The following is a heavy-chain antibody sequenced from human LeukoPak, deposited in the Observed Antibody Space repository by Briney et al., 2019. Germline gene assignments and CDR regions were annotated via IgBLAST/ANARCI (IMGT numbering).Heavy chain of an antibody. V-gene: IGHV4-39*01. CDR3: STSSGSYYY. Sequence: SETLSLTCIVSGGSISSSSYYWGWIRQPPGKGLEWIGSIYYSGSTYYNPSLKSRVTISVDTSKNQFSLKLSSMTATDTAVYYCSTSSGSYYYWGQGTLVTVSS. D-gene: IGHD1-26*01. J-gene: IGHJ4*02. CDR1: GGSISSSSYY. CDR2: IYYSGST.